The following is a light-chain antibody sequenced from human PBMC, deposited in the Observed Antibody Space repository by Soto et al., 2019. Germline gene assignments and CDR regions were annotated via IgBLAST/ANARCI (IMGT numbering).Light chain of an antibody. V-gene: IGKV3-11*01. CDR1: QSVSSY. CDR2: DAS. CDR3: QQRSNWIT. J-gene: IGKJ5*01. Sequence: IVLTQSAATLSLSPGERATLSCRASQSVSSYLAWYQQKPGQAPRLLIYDASNRATGIPARFSGSGSGTDFTLTISRLEPEDLAVYYCQQRSNWITFGQGTRLEIK.